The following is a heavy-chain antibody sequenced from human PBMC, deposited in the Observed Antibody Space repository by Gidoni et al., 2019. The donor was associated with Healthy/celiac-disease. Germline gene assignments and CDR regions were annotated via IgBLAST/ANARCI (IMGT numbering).Heavy chain of an antibody. CDR3: ARAQGSFDGDYGDYFDY. D-gene: IGHD4-17*01. Sequence: QLQLQESGSGLVKPSQTLSLTCAVSGGSIRSGGYSWSWIRQPPGKGLEWIGYIYHSGSTYYNPSLKSRVTISVDRSKNQFSLKLSSVTAADTAVYYCARAQGSFDGDYGDYFDYWGQGTLVTVSS. V-gene: IGHV4-30-2*01. J-gene: IGHJ4*02. CDR1: GGSIRSGGYS. CDR2: IYHSGST.